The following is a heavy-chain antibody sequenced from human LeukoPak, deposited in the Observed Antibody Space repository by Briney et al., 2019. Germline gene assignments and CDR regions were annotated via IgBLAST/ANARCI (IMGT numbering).Heavy chain of an antibody. D-gene: IGHD2-2*01. CDR1: GFSFSSFW. V-gene: IGHV3-7*01. CDR3: AREWGGLIPAANHFDY. J-gene: IGHJ4*02. Sequence: GSLRLSCAASGFSFSSFWMSWVRQAPGKGLEWVANIKQDGRDKSYLASMKGRFTISRDNAKNSLYLQMNSLRAEDTAVYYCAREWGGLIPAANHFDYWGQGTLVTVSS. CDR2: IKQDGRDK.